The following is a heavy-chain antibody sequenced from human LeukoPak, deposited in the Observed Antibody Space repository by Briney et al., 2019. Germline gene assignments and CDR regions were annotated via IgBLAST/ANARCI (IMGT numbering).Heavy chain of an antibody. CDR2: IGTAGDT. D-gene: IGHD2-15*01. CDR1: GFTFSSYD. Sequence: GGSLRLSCAASGFTFSSYDMHWVRQDTGKGLEWVSAIGTAGDTYYPGSVKGRFTISRENAKNSLYLQMNSLRAGDTAVYYCARSEPDRRYCSGGSCYSDAFDIWGQGTMVTVSS. CDR3: ARSEPDRRYCSGGSCYSDAFDI. V-gene: IGHV3-13*01. J-gene: IGHJ3*02.